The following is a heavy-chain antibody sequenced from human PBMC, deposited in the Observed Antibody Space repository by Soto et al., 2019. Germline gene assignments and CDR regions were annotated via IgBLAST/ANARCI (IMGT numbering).Heavy chain of an antibody. D-gene: IGHD4-17*01. Sequence: QVQLVESGGGVVQPGTSLRLSCAASGFSFSIYGMHWVRQAPGEGLEWVAGTWYDGSNKYYADSVKGGFSISRDNSQNTLFLQMNSLRAEDTAVYYCARDDKDEYGADRGGFGCWGQGTLVTVSS. CDR2: TWYDGSNK. CDR3: ARDDKDEYGADRGGFGC. J-gene: IGHJ4*02. V-gene: IGHV3-33*01. CDR1: GFSFSIYG.